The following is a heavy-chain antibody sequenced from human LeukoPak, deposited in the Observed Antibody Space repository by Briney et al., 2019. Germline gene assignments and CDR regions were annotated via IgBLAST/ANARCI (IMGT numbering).Heavy chain of an antibody. Sequence: PSETLSLTCTVSGGSISSSNYYWVWIRQPPGKGLEWIGEIYHSGSTNYNPSLKSRVTISVDKSKNQFSLKLSSVTAADTAVYYCASQYYYDSSGYLGYWGQGTLVAVSS. CDR3: ASQYYYDSSGYLGY. CDR2: IYHSGST. V-gene: IGHV4-39*07. D-gene: IGHD3-22*01. CDR1: GGSISSSNYY. J-gene: IGHJ4*02.